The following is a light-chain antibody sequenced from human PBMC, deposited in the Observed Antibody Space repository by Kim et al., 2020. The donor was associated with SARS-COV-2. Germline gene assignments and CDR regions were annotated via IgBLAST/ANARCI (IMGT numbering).Light chain of an antibody. CDR1: NIGSKS. Sequence: SYELTQPPSVSVAPGKTARITCGGNNIGSKSVHCYQQKPGQAPVLVIYYDSDRPSGIPERFSGSNSGNTATLTISRVEAGDEADYYCQVWDSSSDQVFGGGTKLTVL. CDR2: YDS. J-gene: IGLJ3*02. V-gene: IGLV3-21*04. CDR3: QVWDSSSDQV.